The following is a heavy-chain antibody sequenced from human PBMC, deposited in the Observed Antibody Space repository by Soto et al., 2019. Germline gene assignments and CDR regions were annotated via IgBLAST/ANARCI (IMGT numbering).Heavy chain of an antibody. CDR1: GFTFSSYW. CDR2: IKQDGSEK. D-gene: IGHD3-22*01. Sequence: EVQLVESGGGLVQPGGSLRLSCAVAGFTFSSYWMSWVRQAPGKGLEWVANIKQDGSEKYYVDSVKGRFTISRDNAKNSLYLQMNSLRAEDTAVYYCARDPTYDRSGYYNYWYFDLWGRGTPVTVSS. J-gene: IGHJ2*01. CDR3: ARDPTYDRSGYYNYWYFDL. V-gene: IGHV3-7*03.